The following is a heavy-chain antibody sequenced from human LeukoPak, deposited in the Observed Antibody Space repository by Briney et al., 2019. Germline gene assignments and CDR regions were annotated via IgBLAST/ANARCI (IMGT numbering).Heavy chain of an antibody. V-gene: IGHV3-23*01. CDR2: ISGSGGST. J-gene: IGHJ5*02. D-gene: IGHD5-24*01. CDR1: GFTFSSYA. CDR3: AKALEMATIGGFDP. Sequence: PGESLRLSCAASGFTFSSYAMSWVRQSPGKGLEWVSAISGSGGSTYYADSVKGRFTISRDNSKNTLYLQMNSLRAEDTAVYYCAKALEMATIGGFDPWGQGTLVTVSS.